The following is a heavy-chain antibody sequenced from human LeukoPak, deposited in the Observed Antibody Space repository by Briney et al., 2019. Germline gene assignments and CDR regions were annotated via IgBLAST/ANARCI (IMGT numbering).Heavy chain of an antibody. Sequence: NPSETLSLTCTVSGDSISSSTYYWGWIRQPPGKGLEWIGNIYYSGSTDSNPSLKSRVTISVDTSKNQFTLKLTSVTAADTAMYYCARRNDFDIWGPGTMVTVSS. CDR2: IYYSGST. J-gene: IGHJ3*02. CDR3: ARRNDFDI. CDR1: GDSISSSTYY. V-gene: IGHV4-61*05.